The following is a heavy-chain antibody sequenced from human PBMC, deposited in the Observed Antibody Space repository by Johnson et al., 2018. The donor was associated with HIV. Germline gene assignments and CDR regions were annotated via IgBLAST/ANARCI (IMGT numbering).Heavy chain of an antibody. V-gene: IGHV3-30*14. D-gene: IGHD1-26*01. CDR1: GFTFNDYG. Sequence: VQVVESGGGVVQPGRSLRLSCAASGFTFNDYGMHWVRQAPGKGLEWVAVISYDGTNEYYADSVKGRFTISRDNSKNSVYLQMNSLRAGDTAVYYCARGSEDAFDIWGQGTMVTVSS. J-gene: IGHJ3*02. CDR3: ARGSEDAFDI. CDR2: ISYDGTNE.